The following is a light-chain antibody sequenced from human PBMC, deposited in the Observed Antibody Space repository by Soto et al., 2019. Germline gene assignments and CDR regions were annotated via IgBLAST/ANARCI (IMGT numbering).Light chain of an antibody. Sequence: QSVLTQPPSVSGAPGQRVTIPCTGSSSNIGSFYDVHWYQQLPGTVPKLLIYGDNNRPSGVPDRFSGSKSGTSASLAITGLQPEDEADFYCQSYDNSLSHVVFGGGTKLTVL. J-gene: IGLJ2*01. CDR2: GDN. CDR1: SSNIGSFYD. V-gene: IGLV1-40*01. CDR3: QSYDNSLSHVV.